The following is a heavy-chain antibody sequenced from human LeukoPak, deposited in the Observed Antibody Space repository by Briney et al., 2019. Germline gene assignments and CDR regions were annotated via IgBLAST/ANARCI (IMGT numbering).Heavy chain of an antibody. J-gene: IGHJ3*02. CDR1: MFTLSSYT. D-gene: IGHD2-8*01. CDR3: ARVCFAGPQALYI. V-gene: IGHV3-21*01. Sequence: GGSLRLSCEASMFTLSSYTMNWVRQAPGKGLEWVSSISSSSTYINYADSVKGRFTISRDNAKNSMALQMNSLRAEDTAVYYCARVCFAGPQALYIWGQGTMVTVAS. CDR2: ISSSSTYI.